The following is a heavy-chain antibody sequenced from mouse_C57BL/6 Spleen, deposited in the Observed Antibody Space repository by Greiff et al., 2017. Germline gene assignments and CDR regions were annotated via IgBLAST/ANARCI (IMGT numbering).Heavy chain of an antibody. Sequence: EVQVVESGGDLVKPGGSLKLSCAASGFTFSSYGMSWVRQTPDKRLEWVATISSGGSYTYYPDSVKGRFTISRDNAKNTLYLQMSSLKSEDTAMYYGARLYDYDDAPVDYWGQGTTLTVSS. CDR3: ARLYDYDDAPVDY. CDR2: ISSGGSYT. CDR1: GFTFSSYG. D-gene: IGHD2-4*01. V-gene: IGHV5-6*01. J-gene: IGHJ2*01.